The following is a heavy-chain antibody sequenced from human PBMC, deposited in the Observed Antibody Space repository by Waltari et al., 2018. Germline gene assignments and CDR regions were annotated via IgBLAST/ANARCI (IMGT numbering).Heavy chain of an antibody. J-gene: IGHJ3*02. Sequence: QVQLQESGPGLVKPSETLSLTCIVSSYSISNGYYWGWIRQTPGQGLDWIGSIHHSGSAYYNSPLKSRATMSIDTSKNQFSLRLRSVTAADTAVYYCAREVAYGDYLGRFDIWGQGTMVTVSS. V-gene: IGHV4-38-2*02. CDR3: AREVAYGDYLGRFDI. CDR1: SYSISNGYY. D-gene: IGHD4-17*01. CDR2: IHHSGSA.